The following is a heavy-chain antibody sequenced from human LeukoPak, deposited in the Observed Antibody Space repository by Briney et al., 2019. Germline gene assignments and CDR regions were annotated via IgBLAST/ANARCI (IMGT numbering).Heavy chain of an antibody. D-gene: IGHD6-19*01. J-gene: IGHJ4*02. CDR3: ARDYSGWYYFDY. CDR2: ISSSSTSI. CDR1: GFTFSSHR. V-gene: IGHV3-21*06. Sequence: PGGSLRLSCTASGFTFSSHRMNWARQAPGRGLEWVSSISSSSTSIYYADSVKGRFTISRDSAKNSLYLQMNSLRAEDTAVYYCARDYSGWYYFDYWGQGTLVTVSS.